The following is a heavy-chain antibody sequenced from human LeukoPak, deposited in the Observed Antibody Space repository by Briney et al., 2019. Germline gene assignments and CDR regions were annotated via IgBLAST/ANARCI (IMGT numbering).Heavy chain of an antibody. J-gene: IGHJ3*02. V-gene: IGHV4-39*01. CDR3: AFIQLRSRSDAFDI. D-gene: IGHD5-18*01. Sequence: PSETLSLTCTVSGGSISRSSYNWGWIRQPPGKGLEWIGSVDYSGSTYYNPSLKSRVTISVDTSKNQFSLMVTSVTAADTAVYYCAFIQLRSRSDAFDIWGQGTMVTVSS. CDR1: GGSISRSSYN. CDR2: VDYSGST.